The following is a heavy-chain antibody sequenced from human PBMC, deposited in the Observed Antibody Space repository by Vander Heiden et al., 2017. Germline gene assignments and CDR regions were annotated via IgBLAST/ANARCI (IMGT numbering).Heavy chain of an antibody. Sequence: QVQLQESGPGLVTPSQTLSLTCTVSGGSISSGDYYWSWIRQPPGKGLEWIGYIYYSGSTYYNPSLKSRVTISVDTSKNQFSLKLSSVTAADTAVYYCARGGVGYDRGFDPWGQGTLVTVSS. CDR3: ARGGVGYDRGFDP. CDR1: GGSISSGDYY. D-gene: IGHD3-22*01. CDR2: IYYSGST. J-gene: IGHJ5*02. V-gene: IGHV4-30-4*01.